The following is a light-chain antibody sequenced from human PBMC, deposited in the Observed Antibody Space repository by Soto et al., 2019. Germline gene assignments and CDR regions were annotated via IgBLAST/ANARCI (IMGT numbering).Light chain of an antibody. CDR1: SSDVGGYDH. CDR3: IAYTGSSTSYV. Sequence: QSALTQPPSASGSPGQSVTISCTGTSSDVGGYDHVAWYQQFPGKTPKLTIYEVSHRPSGVSSRFSGSKSGNTASLTISGLQAEDEADYYCIAYTGSSTSYVFGTGTKLTVL. CDR2: EVS. J-gene: IGLJ1*01. V-gene: IGLV2-14*01.